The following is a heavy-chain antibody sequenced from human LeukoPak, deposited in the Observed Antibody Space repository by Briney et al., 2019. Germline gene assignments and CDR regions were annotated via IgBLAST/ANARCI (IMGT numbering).Heavy chain of an antibody. CDR3: ARQVSDYFYYYMDV. Sequence: SETLSVTCTVSGGSISTSSYYWGWIRQPPGKGLEWIGTIYYSGTTYYNPSLESRGTISEATSRIRFSLMLSSVTAADTAIYYCARQVSDYFYYYMDVWGEGTTVIVSS. CDR1: GGSISTSSYY. CDR2: IYYSGTT. V-gene: IGHV4-39*01. J-gene: IGHJ6*03.